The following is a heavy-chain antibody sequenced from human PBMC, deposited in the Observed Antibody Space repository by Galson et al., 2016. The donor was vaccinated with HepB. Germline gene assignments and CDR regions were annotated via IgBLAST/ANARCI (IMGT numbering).Heavy chain of an antibody. V-gene: IGHV4-59*01. Sequence: SETLSLTCTVSDNSIRSYHWNWIRQTPGKGLEWIGYIYYSGFTNYNPSLQSRVTMSLDTSKSQFSLKLRSVTAADTAVYYCATSPRRCQSVWEYYFDHWGQGTPVTVSS. D-gene: IGHD3-16*01. CDR2: IYYSGFT. J-gene: IGHJ4*02. CDR3: ATSPRRCQSVWEYYFDH. CDR1: DNSIRSYH.